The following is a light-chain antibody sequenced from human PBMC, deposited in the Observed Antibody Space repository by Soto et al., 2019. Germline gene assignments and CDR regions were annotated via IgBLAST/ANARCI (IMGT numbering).Light chain of an antibody. CDR3: FSYAGSSTFYV. CDR2: DVN. CDR1: SSDIGDYNY. V-gene: IGLV2-11*01. J-gene: IGLJ1*01. Sequence: QSALTQPRSVSGSPGQSVTISCTGTSSDIGDYNYVSWYQQHPGKAPKVMIYDVNKRPSGVPDRFSGSKSDNTASLTISGLQAEDEADYYCFSYAGSSTFYVFGTGTKLTVL.